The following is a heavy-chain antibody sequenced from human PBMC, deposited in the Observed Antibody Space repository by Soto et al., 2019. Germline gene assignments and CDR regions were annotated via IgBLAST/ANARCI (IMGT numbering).Heavy chain of an antibody. J-gene: IGHJ6*02. D-gene: IGHD6-13*01. V-gene: IGHV1-18*01. Sequence: ASVKVSCKASGYTFTSYGISWVRQAPGQGLEWMGWISAYNGNTNYAQKLQGRVTMTTDTSTSTAYMELRSLRSDDTAVYYCARILGIAAAGTDYYYYVMDVWVQGTTVAV. CDR1: GYTFTSYG. CDR2: ISAYNGNT. CDR3: ARILGIAAAGTDYYYYVMDV.